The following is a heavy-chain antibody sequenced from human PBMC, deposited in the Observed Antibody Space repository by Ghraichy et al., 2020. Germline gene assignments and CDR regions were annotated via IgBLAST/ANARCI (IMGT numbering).Heavy chain of an antibody. D-gene: IGHD3-22*01. CDR2: ISSSSSYI. J-gene: IGHJ4*02. V-gene: IGHV3-21*01. Sequence: GGSLRLSCAASGFTFSSYSMNWVRQAPGKGLEWVSSISSSSSYIYYADSMKGRFTISRDNAKNSLYLQMNSLRAEDTAVYYCARDSYYYDSSGYFLFDYWGQGTLVTVSS. CDR3: ARDSYYYDSSGYFLFDY. CDR1: GFTFSSYS.